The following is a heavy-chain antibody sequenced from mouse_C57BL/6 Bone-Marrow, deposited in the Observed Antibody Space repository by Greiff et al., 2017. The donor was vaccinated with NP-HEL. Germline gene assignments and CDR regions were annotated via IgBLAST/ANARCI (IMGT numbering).Heavy chain of an antibody. Sequence: VQLQESGAELARPGASVKLSCKASAYTFTSYGISWVKQRTGRGLEWIGGIYPRSGNTYYNEKFKGKAPLTADKSSSTAYMELRSLTSEDSAVYFCARTYYSNYRSFFDYWGQGTTLTVSS. CDR1: AYTFTSYG. J-gene: IGHJ2*01. CDR2: IYPRSGNT. D-gene: IGHD2-5*01. V-gene: IGHV1-81*01. CDR3: ARTYYSNYRSFFDY.